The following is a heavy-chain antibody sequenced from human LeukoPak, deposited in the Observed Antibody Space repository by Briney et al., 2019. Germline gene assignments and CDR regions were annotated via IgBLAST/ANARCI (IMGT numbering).Heavy chain of an antibody. CDR2: ISSSSRYT. V-gene: IGHV3-11*06. CDR1: GFTFSDYY. J-gene: IGHJ5*02. D-gene: IGHD2-2*01. CDR3: ARSGYCSSTSCYRWFDR. Sequence: GGSLRLSCAASGFTFSDYYMSWVRQAPGKGVEWVSYISSSSRYTNYADSVKGRFTISRDNPKNSLYLQMNSLRAEDTAVYYCARSGYCSSTSCYRWFDRWGQGTLVTVSS.